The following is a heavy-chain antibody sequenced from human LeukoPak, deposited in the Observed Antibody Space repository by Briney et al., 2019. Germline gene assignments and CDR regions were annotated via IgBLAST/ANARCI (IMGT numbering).Heavy chain of an antibody. D-gene: IGHD2-21*02. J-gene: IGHJ5*02. Sequence: ASVKVSCKASGGTFSSYAISWVRQAPGQGLEWMGGIIPIFGTANYAQKFQGRVTITADESTSTAYMELSSLRSEDTAVYYFARRHCCGGDRNWFDPWGQGTLVTVSS. V-gene: IGHV1-69*13. CDR3: ARRHCCGGDRNWFDP. CDR2: IIPIFGTA. CDR1: GGTFSSYA.